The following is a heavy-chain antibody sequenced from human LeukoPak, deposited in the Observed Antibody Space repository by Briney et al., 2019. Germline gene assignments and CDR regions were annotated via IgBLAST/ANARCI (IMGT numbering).Heavy chain of an antibody. CDR2: MNPNSGNT. CDR3: ARGASARPGSSSLFDY. CDR1: GYTFTSYD. V-gene: IGHV1-8*01. D-gene: IGHD6-13*01. J-gene: IGHJ4*02. Sequence: ASVKVSCKASGYTFTSYDINWVRQATGQGLEWMGWMNPNSGNTGYAQKFQGRVTMTRNTSISTAYMELSSLRSEDTAVYYCARGASARPGSSSLFDYWGQGTLVTVSS.